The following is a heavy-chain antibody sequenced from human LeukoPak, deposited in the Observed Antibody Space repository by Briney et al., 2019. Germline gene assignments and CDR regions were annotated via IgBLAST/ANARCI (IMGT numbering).Heavy chain of an antibody. D-gene: IGHD2-15*01. Sequence: ASVKVSCKASGYTFRNYGLTWVRQAPGQGLEWMGWISSFNGNRKYAQKFQGRVSIITDTSTSTAYMEMTSLRSDDTAMYFCARDCSGGTCNSFWLDPWGQGTLVTVSS. CDR2: ISSFNGNR. CDR3: ARDCSGGTCNSFWLDP. CDR1: GYTFRNYG. V-gene: IGHV1-18*01. J-gene: IGHJ5*02.